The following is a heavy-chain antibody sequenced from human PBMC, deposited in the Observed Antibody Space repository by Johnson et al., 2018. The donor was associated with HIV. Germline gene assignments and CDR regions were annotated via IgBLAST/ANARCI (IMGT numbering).Heavy chain of an antibody. J-gene: IGHJ3*02. CDR1: GFTVSSDY. Sequence: VQLVESGGGLVQPGGSLRLSCAASGFTVSSDYISWVRQAPGKGLEWVSVIYSGGSTYYADSVKGRFTISRDNSKNTLYLQMNSLRAEDTAVYYCARKKVAATGAFDMWGQGTMVTVSS. D-gene: IGHD6-25*01. CDR3: ARKKVAATGAFDM. CDR2: IYSGGST. V-gene: IGHV3-66*02.